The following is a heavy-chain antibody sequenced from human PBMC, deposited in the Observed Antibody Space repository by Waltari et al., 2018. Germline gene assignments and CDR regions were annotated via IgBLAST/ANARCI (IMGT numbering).Heavy chain of an antibody. J-gene: IGHJ4*02. D-gene: IGHD3-9*01. CDR3: ARVVDYDILTGRMYYVDY. Sequence: QLQLQESGPGLVKPSETLSLTCTVSGGSISSSSYYWGWIRQPPGKGLEWIGSIYYSGNTYYNPSLKSRVTISVDTSKNQFSLNLTSVTAADTAVYYCARVVDYDILTGRMYYVDYWGQGTLVTVAS. CDR2: IYYSGNT. CDR1: GGSISSSSYY. V-gene: IGHV4-39*07.